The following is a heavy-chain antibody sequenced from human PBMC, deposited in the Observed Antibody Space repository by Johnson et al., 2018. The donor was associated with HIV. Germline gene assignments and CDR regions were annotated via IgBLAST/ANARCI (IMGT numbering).Heavy chain of an antibody. Sequence: QVQLVESGGGVVQPGGSLRLSCAASGFTFSTYGMYWVRQAPGKGLEWVAFIRYDGSYKYYGDSVKGRFTISRDNSKNTLYMQMNSLRAEDTAVYYCAKDPVQVVGLDIWGQGTMVTVSS. CDR2: IRYDGSYK. CDR1: GFTFSTYG. J-gene: IGHJ3*02. D-gene: IGHD2-8*02. V-gene: IGHV3-30*02. CDR3: AKDPVQVVGLDI.